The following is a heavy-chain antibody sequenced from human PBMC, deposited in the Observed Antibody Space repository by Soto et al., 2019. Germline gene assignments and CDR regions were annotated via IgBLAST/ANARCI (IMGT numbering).Heavy chain of an antibody. Sequence: SETLSRTCNVSGECGSSEYYYWNWIRQPPGKGLEWIGSIHSSGRTNYNPSLKSRVSMSLDTSKNQFSLSLSSVGAADTAIYYCARVVRCTRSGCYYLAMDVWGQGTTVTVSS. CDR2: IHSSGRT. D-gene: IGHD2-15*01. J-gene: IGHJ6*02. CDR1: GECGSSEYYY. CDR3: ARVVRCTRSGCYYLAMDV. V-gene: IGHV4-61*01.